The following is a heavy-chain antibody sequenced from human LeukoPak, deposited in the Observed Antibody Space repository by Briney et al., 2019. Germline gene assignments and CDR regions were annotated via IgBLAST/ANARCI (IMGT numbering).Heavy chain of an antibody. CDR1: GFTFRNYW. D-gene: IGHD2-8*01. Sequence: GGSLRLSCAASGFTFRNYWMSWVRQAPGTGLEWVANIKQDGSDRNYVTSVRGRFTISRDNAESSLYLQMNSLRVEDTAVYYCAREDAWGQGTLVTVSS. CDR2: IKQDGSDR. J-gene: IGHJ4*02. CDR3: AREDA. V-gene: IGHV3-7*03.